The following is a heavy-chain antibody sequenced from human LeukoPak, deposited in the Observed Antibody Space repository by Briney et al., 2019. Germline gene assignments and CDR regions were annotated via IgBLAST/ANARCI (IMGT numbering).Heavy chain of an antibody. V-gene: IGHV1-69*13. D-gene: IGHD1-26*01. CDR1: GGTFSSYA. J-gene: IGHJ3*02. CDR3: ARGDSGSYFDAFDI. Sequence: SVKVSCKASGGTFSSYAISWLRQAPGQGLEWMGGIIPIFGTANYAQKFQGRVTITADESTSTAYMELSSLRSEDTAVYYCARGDSGSYFDAFDIWGQGTMVTVSS. CDR2: IIPIFGTA.